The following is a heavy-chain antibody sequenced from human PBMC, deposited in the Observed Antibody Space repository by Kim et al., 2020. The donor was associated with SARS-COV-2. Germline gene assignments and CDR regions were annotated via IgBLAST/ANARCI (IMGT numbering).Heavy chain of an antibody. Sequence: GGSLRLSCETSGFTFSRYSLNWVRQAPGKGLEWVSSISSSSRIIFFADSVRGRFNISRDNAKNAVYLEMSSLRAEDTAVYYCARPYDYGDYNPDFWGQGTLVTVSS. CDR2: ISSSSRII. CDR3: ARPYDYGDYNPDF. V-gene: IGHV3-21*01. D-gene: IGHD4-17*01. J-gene: IGHJ4*02. CDR1: GFTFSRYS.